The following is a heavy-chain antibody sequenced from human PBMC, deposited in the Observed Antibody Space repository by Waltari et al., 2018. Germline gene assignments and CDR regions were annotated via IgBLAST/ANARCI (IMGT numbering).Heavy chain of an antibody. CDR3: VKDMGTSGYDAFDV. CDR2: VSWNGGNV. D-gene: IGHD1-1*01. CDR1: GFTFDDYA. J-gene: IGHJ3*01. Sequence: EVQLVEIGGGLVQPGRSLRLSCAASGFTFDDYAMHWVRQVPGKGLGWVSGVSWNGGNVLYADSVRGRFTISRDNAKKSLFLQMTNLRPEDTAFYFCVKDMGTSGYDAFDVWGQGTKVTVSS. V-gene: IGHV3-9*01.